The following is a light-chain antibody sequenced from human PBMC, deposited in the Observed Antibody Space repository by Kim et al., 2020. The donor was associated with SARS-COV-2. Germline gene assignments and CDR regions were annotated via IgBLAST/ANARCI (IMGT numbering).Light chain of an antibody. CDR2: SNN. J-gene: IGLJ2*01. Sequence: GQRVTRSCSRSSSNIGSNPVNWYQQLPGTAPKLLICSNNQRPSGVPDRFSGSNSGTSASLAISGLQSEDEADYYCAAWDDSLNGLVFGGGTQLTVL. CDR1: SSNIGSNP. V-gene: IGLV1-44*01. CDR3: AAWDDSLNGLV.